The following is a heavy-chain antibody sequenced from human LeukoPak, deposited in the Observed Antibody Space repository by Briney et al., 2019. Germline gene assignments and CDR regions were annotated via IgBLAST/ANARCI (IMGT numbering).Heavy chain of an antibody. Sequence: SETLSLTCAVYGGSFSGYYWSWIRQPPGKGLEWIGEINHSGSTNYNPPLKSRVTISVDTSKNQFSLKLSSVTAADTAVYYCARHIVVVPRGYYYMDVWGKGTTVTVSS. CDR3: ARHIVVVPRGYYYMDV. CDR2: INHSGST. CDR1: GGSFSGYY. D-gene: IGHD2-15*01. V-gene: IGHV4-34*01. J-gene: IGHJ6*03.